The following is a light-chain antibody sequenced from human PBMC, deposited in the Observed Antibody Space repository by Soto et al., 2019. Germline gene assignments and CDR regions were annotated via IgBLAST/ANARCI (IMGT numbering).Light chain of an antibody. CDR3: QRSIRAPYI. Sequence: DIQMTQSPSSLSASVGDRVTITCRASQDIRTFLVWYQQTPGKVPKLLIYATSTLQSGVPSRFSGSGSVTLCSLTISSLQPEDVATYYFQRSIRAPYIFGQGTKLEIK. J-gene: IGKJ2*01. CDR2: ATS. CDR1: QDIRTF. V-gene: IGKV1-27*01.